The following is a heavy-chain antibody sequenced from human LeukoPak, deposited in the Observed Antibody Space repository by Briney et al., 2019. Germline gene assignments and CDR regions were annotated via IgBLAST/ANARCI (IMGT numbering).Heavy chain of an antibody. J-gene: IGHJ4*02. D-gene: IGHD2-2*01. V-gene: IGHV4-34*01. Sequence: SETLSLTCAVYGGSFSGYYWSWIRQPPGKGLEWIEEINHSGSTNHNPSLKSRVTISVDTSKNQFSLKLSSVTAADTAVYYCASKYCSSTSCYLVYWGQGTLVTVSS. CDR3: ASKYCSSTSCYLVY. CDR1: GGSFSGYY. CDR2: INHSGST.